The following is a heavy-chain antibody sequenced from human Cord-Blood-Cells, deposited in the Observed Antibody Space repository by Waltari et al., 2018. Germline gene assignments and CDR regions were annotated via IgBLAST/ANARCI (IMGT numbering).Heavy chain of an antibody. CDR3: ATNAFDI. Sequence: QVQLVESGGGVVQPGRSLRLSCAASVFNFSSYAMHWVRQAPGKGLEWVAVISDDGSNKYYADSVKGRFTISRDNSKNTLYLQMNSLRAEDTAVYYCATNAFDIWGQGTMVTVSS. CDR2: ISDDGSNK. V-gene: IGHV3-30-3*01. CDR1: VFNFSSYA. J-gene: IGHJ3*02.